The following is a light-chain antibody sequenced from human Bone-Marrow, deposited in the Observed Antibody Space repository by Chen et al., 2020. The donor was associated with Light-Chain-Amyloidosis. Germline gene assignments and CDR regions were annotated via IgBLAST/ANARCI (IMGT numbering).Light chain of an antibody. CDR2: DND. CDR1: SSNIGKNF. Sequence: QSVLTQPPSVSAAPGQKVTIPCSGSSSNIGKNFVTWYRQVPGAAPKVVIFDNDKRPSGIPDRFSGSKSAASATLGITGLQTGDEADYYCGTWDNRLSAAIFGGGTRVTVL. CDR3: GTWDNRLSAAI. J-gene: IGLJ6*01. V-gene: IGLV1-51*01.